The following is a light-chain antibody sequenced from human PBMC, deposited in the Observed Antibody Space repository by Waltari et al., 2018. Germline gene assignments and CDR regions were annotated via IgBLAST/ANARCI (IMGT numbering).Light chain of an antibody. V-gene: IGKV1-39*01. Sequence: DIQMTQSPSSLSASVGDRVTITCRASQSISSYLNWYQQKPGKAPKLPIYAASSLQSGVPSRFSGSGSGTDFTLTISSLQPEDFATYYCQQSYSTPPTFGQGTRLEIK. CDR1: QSISSY. J-gene: IGKJ5*01. CDR3: QQSYSTPPT. CDR2: AAS.